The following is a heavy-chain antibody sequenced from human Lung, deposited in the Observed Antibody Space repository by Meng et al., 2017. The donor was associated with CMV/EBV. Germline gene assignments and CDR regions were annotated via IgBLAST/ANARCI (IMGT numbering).Heavy chain of an antibody. CDR3: ARDSLYEPKYGTDV. CDR2: VFHTGAT. J-gene: IGHJ6*02. D-gene: IGHD5/OR15-5a*01. Sequence: SETLSLTCTVSGGSISSSSYYWSWIRQHPGKGPEWIGYVFHTGATYYSPSLNSRLTLSLDTSKNQFSLKLSSVTAADTAVYYCARDSLYEPKYGTDVWGPGNTVNVAS. V-gene: IGHV4-31*03. CDR1: GGSISSSSYY.